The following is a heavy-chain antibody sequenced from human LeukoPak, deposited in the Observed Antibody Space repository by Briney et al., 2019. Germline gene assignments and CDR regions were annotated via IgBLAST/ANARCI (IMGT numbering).Heavy chain of an antibody. CDR3: AKDDSGYDPYYYYGMDV. CDR2: ISYDGSNK. CDR1: GFTFSSYG. J-gene: IGHJ6*02. V-gene: IGHV3-30*18. D-gene: IGHD5-12*01. Sequence: GGSLRLSCAASGFTFSSYGMHWVRQAPGKGLEWVAVISYDGSNKYYADSVKGRFTISRDNSKNTLYLQMNSLRAEDTAVYYCAKDDSGYDPYYYYGMDVWGQGTTVTVSS.